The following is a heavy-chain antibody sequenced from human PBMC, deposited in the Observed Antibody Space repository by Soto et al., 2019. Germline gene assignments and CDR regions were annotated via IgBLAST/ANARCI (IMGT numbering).Heavy chain of an antibody. J-gene: IGHJ3*02. V-gene: IGHV3-33*01. CDR1: GFTFSSYG. D-gene: IGHD3-22*01. Sequence: PGGSLRLSCAASGFTFSSYGMHWVRQAPGKGLEWVAVIWYDGSNKYYADSVKGRFTISRDNSKNTLYLQMSSLRAEDTAVYYCARDIPYYYDSSGLSDAFDIWGQGTMVTVSS. CDR3: ARDIPYYYDSSGLSDAFDI. CDR2: IWYDGSNK.